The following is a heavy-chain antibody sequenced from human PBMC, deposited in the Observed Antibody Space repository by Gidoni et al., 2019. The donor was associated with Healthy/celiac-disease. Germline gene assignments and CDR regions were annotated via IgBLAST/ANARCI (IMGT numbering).Heavy chain of an antibody. Sequence: QVTLKESGPVLVKPTETLTLTCTVSGFSLSNARMGVSWIRQPPGKALEWLAHIFSNDEKSYSTSLKSRLTIPKDTSKSQVVLTMTNMDPVDTATYYCARSQLERYSGLYYYYGIDVWGQGTTVTVSS. J-gene: IGHJ6*02. D-gene: IGHD1-1*01. CDR2: IFSNDEK. CDR3: ARSQLERYSGLYYYYGIDV. V-gene: IGHV2-26*01. CDR1: GFSLSNARMG.